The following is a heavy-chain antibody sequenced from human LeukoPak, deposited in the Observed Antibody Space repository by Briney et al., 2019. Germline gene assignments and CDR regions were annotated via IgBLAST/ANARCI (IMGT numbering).Heavy chain of an antibody. CDR3: ARESDYDSSGYYGY. Sequence: GASVKVSCKASGYTFTSYGISWVRQAPGQGLEWMGWISAYNGNTNYAQKLQGRVTMTTDTSTSTAYMELRSLRSDDTAVYYCARESDYDSSGYYGYWGQGTLVTVSS. CDR2: ISAYNGNT. CDR1: GYTFTSYG. J-gene: IGHJ4*02. D-gene: IGHD3-22*01. V-gene: IGHV1-18*01.